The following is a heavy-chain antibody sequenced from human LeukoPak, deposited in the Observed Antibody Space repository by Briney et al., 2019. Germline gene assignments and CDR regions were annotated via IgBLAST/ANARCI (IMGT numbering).Heavy chain of an antibody. CDR1: GGSISSYY. CDR2: IYYSGST. D-gene: IGHD3-22*01. J-gene: IGHJ6*02. Sequence: SETLSLTCTVSGGSISSYYWSWIRQPPGKGLEWIGYIYYSGSTNYNPSLKSRVTISVDTSKNQFSLKLSSVTAADTAVYYCARGIYYDSSGYLSYYYYGMDVRGQGTTVTVSS. V-gene: IGHV4-59*01. CDR3: ARGIYYDSSGYLSYYYYGMDV.